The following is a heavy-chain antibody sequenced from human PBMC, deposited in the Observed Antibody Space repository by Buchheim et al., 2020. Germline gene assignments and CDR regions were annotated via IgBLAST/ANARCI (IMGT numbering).Heavy chain of an antibody. D-gene: IGHD4-17*01. Sequence: EVQLLESGGGLVQPGGSLRLSCAASGFTFSTYALSWVRQAPGKGLAWLSSIGSSGGSTDYADSVKGRFTISRDNSKNQLYLQMDSLRAEDTAVYYCAKHGDYRFDYWGQGTL. CDR3: AKHGDYRFDY. V-gene: IGHV3-23*01. J-gene: IGHJ4*02. CDR1: GFTFSTYA. CDR2: IGSSGGST.